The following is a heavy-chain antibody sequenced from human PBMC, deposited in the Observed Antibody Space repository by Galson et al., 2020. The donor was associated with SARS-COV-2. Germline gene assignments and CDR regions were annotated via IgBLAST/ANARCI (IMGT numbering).Heavy chain of an antibody. CDR2: IDYSGST. D-gene: IGHD3-22*01. V-gene: IGHV4-39*01. CDR3: ARRSFAHRFVMVITYAFDI. CDR1: GGPIRSSRYY. J-gene: IGHJ3*02. Sequence: SEPLSLTCTVPGGPIRSSRYYWGWIRQPPGKRLEWIGSIDYSGSTNYNPSLKSRPTISVDTSKNQFSLKRSSVTAADTAVYYCARRSFAHRFVMVITYAFDIWGQGTMVTVSS.